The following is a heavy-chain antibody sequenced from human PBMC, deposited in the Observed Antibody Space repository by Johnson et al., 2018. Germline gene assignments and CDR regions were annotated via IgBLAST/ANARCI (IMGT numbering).Heavy chain of an antibody. Sequence: QVQLVQSGGGVVQPGRSLRLSCAASGFTFSSYGMHWVRQAPGKGLEWVAVIAYDGSNKYYVDSVKGRFTISRDNSKNTLYLQMKSLRAEDTAVYYCARDGGYYYDSSGYYLAEYFQHWGQGTLVTVSS. V-gene: IGHV3-30*03. CDR2: IAYDGSNK. J-gene: IGHJ1*01. CDR1: GFTFSSYG. CDR3: ARDGGYYYDSSGYYLAEYFQH. D-gene: IGHD3-22*01.